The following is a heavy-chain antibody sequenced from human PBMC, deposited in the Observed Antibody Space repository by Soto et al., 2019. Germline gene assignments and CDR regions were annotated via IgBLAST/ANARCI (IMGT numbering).Heavy chain of an antibody. CDR3: AQMGSGGPDDDFDT. D-gene: IGHD2-8*01. Sequence: GASLKVSCKASGYTFTGYYMHWVRQAPGQGLEWMGWINPNSGGTNYAQKFQGWVTMTRDTSISTAYMELSRLRSDDTAVYYCAQMGSGGPDDDFDTLGQGIMVT. V-gene: IGHV1-2*04. CDR2: INPNSGGT. CDR1: GYTFTGYY. J-gene: IGHJ3*02.